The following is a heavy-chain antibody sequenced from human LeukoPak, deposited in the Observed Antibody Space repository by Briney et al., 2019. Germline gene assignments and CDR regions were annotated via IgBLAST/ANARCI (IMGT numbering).Heavy chain of an antibody. D-gene: IGHD2/OR15-2a*01. CDR1: GYTFTDYY. J-gene: IGHJ4*02. Sequence: ASVKVSCKASGYTFTDYYMHWVRQAPGQGLEWMGGIIPIFGTANYAQKFQGRVTITADESTSTAYMELSSLRSEDTAVYYCASSPAWFLRAPKYYFDYWGQGTLVTVSS. V-gene: IGHV1-69*13. CDR3: ASSPAWFLRAPKYYFDY. CDR2: IIPIFGTA.